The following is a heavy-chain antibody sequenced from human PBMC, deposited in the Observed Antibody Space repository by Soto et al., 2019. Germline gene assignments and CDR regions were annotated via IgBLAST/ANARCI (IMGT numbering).Heavy chain of an antibody. V-gene: IGHV1-18*01. J-gene: IGHJ6*02. CDR2: ISAYNGNT. CDR1: GYSFTTYG. Sequence: QVQLVQSGGEVKKPGASVKVSCKTSGYSFTTYGISWVRQAPGQGLEWMGWISAYNGNTNYAQKLQDRVTMTTDTSTSTAYMELRSLRSDDTAVYYCAREGPAPYYYYGMDVWGQGSTVTVPS. CDR3: AREGPAPYYYYGMDV.